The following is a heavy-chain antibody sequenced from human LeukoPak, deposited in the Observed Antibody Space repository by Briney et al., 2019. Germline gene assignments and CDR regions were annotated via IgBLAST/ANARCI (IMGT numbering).Heavy chain of an antibody. V-gene: IGHV3-23*01. CDR2: ISGSGGST. CDR3: AKGDMVKGTYYFDY. D-gene: IGHD5-18*01. CDR1: GFTFSSYA. Sequence: QPGGSLRLSCAASGFTFSSYAMSWVRHAPGKGPEWVSAISGSGGSTYYADSVKGRFTISRDNSKNTLYLQMNSLRAEDTAVYYCAKGDMVKGTYYFDYWGQGTLATVSS. J-gene: IGHJ4*02.